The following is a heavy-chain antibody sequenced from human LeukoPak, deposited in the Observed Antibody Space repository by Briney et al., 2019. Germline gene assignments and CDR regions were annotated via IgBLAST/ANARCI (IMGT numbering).Heavy chain of an antibody. J-gene: IGHJ4*02. CDR1: GFTVSSYA. CDR2: VSGSADNT. Sequence: GGSLRLSCAASGFTVSSYAMSWVRQAPGKGLEWVSAVSGSADNTYYADSVKGRFTISRDSSKNTLYLQMNSLRAEDTAVYFCAKATYYYDSYGYNGVFEYWGQGTLVTVSS. D-gene: IGHD3-22*01. CDR3: AKATYYYDSYGYNGVFEY. V-gene: IGHV3-23*01.